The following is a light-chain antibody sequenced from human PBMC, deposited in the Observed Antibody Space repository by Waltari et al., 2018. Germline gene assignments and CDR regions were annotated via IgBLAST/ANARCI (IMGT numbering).Light chain of an antibody. V-gene: IGLV1-51*01. CDR3: GTWDSSLSAVV. CDR1: SSNIGHNY. CDR2: DNN. J-gene: IGLJ2*01. Sequence: SVLTQPPSVSAAPGQKVTISCSGSSSNIGHNYVSWYQQLPGTAPKLLIYDNNKRPSGIPDRFSGSKSGTSATLGITGLQTRDEADYYCGTWDSSLSAVVFGGGTKLTVL.